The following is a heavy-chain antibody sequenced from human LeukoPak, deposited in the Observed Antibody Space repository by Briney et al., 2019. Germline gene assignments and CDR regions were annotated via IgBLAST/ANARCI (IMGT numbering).Heavy chain of an antibody. D-gene: IGHD4-11*01. J-gene: IGHJ4*02. CDR2: IYPSDSDT. V-gene: IGHV5-51*01. CDR1: GYSFTNYW. Sequence: GESLKISCKGSGYSFTNYWIGWVRQMLGKGLEWMGIIYPSDSDTRYSPSFQGQVTISADKSINTAYLQWSSLKASDTAIYYCARLDNSNYGGAFDYWGQGTLVTVSS. CDR3: ARLDNSNYGGAFDY.